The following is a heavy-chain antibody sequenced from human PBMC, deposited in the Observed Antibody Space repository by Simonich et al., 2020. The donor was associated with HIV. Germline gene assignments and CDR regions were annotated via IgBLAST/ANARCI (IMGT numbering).Heavy chain of an antibody. Sequence: QVQLVQSGAEVKKPGASVKVSCKVSGYTLTDLSLHWVRQAPGKWLELMGKFDPEEVETIYSQEFQGRVTMTEDTSTDTAYMELSSLRSEDTAVYYCATDSAYYYDSRDFYGGYFQHWGQGTLVTVSS. CDR1: GYTLTDLS. J-gene: IGHJ1*01. D-gene: IGHD3-22*01. V-gene: IGHV1-24*01. CDR3: ATDSAYYYDSRDFYGGYFQH. CDR2: FDPEEVET.